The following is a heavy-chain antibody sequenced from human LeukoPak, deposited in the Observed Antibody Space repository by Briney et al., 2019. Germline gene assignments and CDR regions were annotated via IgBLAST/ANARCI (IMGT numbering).Heavy chain of an antibody. Sequence: GSLRLYSAASGFTFSSYWMSWVRQAPGKGLEWVANIKQDGSEKYYVDSVKGRFTISRDNAKNSLYLQMNSLRAEDTAVYYCAREWRRYCGGDCYSSLFDYWGQGTLVTVSS. CDR1: GFTFSSYW. V-gene: IGHV3-7*01. CDR3: AREWRRYCGGDCYSSLFDY. D-gene: IGHD2-21*02. CDR2: IKQDGSEK. J-gene: IGHJ4*02.